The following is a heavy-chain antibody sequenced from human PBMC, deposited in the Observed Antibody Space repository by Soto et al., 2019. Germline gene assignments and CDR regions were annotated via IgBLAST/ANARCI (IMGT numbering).Heavy chain of an antibody. D-gene: IGHD6-13*01. CDR3: AKGILVKPPGTRTFDI. CDR2: IGGGDGST. Sequence: EVQLLGSGGGLVQPGGSLRLSCAASGFTFINYAMSWVRQVPGKGLEWVSTIGGGDGSTYYADSVKGRFTISRDNSNSALYLQMNSLRVGDTAIYYCAKGILVKPPGTRTFDIWGQGTMVIVSS. V-gene: IGHV3-23*01. J-gene: IGHJ3*02. CDR1: GFTFINYA.